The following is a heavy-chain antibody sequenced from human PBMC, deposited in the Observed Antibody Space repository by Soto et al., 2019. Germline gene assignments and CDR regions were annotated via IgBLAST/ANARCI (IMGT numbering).Heavy chain of an antibody. V-gene: IGHV3-23*01. Sequence: EVQLLESGGGLVQPGGSLRLSCAASGFTFSSYAMSWVRQAPGKGLEWVSAISGSGGSTYYADSVKGRFTISRDNSKNTLYLQMNSLRAEDTAVYYCAKDSLPGYYVWGSSPTFDYWGQGTLVTVSS. CDR2: ISGSGGST. D-gene: IGHD3-16*01. CDR1: GFTFSSYA. CDR3: AKDSLPGYYVWGSSPTFDY. J-gene: IGHJ4*02.